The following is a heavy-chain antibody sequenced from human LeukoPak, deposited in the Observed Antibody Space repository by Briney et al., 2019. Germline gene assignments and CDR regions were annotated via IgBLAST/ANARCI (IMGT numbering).Heavy chain of an antibody. CDR3: AKDRGTSIVVVPAAIPTQAFDI. D-gene: IGHD2-2*02. CDR1: GFTFSSYG. V-gene: IGHV3-30*02. CDR2: IRYDGSNK. Sequence: PGGSLRLSCAASGFTFSSYGMHWVRQAPGKGLEWVAFIRYDGSNKYYADSVKGRFTISRDNSKNTLYLQMNSLRAEDTAVYYCAKDRGTSIVVVPAAIPTQAFDIWGQGTMVTVSS. J-gene: IGHJ3*02.